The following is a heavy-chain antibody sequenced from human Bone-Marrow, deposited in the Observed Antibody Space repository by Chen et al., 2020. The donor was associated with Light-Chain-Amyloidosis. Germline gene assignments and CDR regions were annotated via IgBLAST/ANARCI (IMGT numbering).Heavy chain of an antibody. Sequence: QVQLQESGPGLVKPSGTLSITCAVSGDSLSSSHWWSWVRQPQGKGLEWIGEIYHSGSTNYNPSLKSRVTISVDKSKNQFSLNLSSVTAADTAVYYCARAWGSSSGSLEYWGQGTLVTVSS. CDR3: ARAWGSSSGSLEY. J-gene: IGHJ4*02. CDR2: IYHSGST. D-gene: IGHD6-19*01. V-gene: IGHV4-4*02. CDR1: GDSLSSSHW.